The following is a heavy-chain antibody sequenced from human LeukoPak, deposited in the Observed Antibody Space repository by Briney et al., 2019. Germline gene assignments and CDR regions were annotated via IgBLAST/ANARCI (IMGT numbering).Heavy chain of an antibody. CDR3: AREGFPPGVLH. CDR1: GFTFSTYW. J-gene: IGHJ1*01. CDR2: IKPDGSDK. Sequence: GGSLRLSCEASGFTFSTYWMSWVRQAPGKGPECVANIKPDGSDKYYVDSMKGRFTISRDNAKNSLYLQMNSLRAEDTAVYYCAREGFPPGVLHWGQGTLVTVSS. D-gene: IGHD2-2*01. V-gene: IGHV3-7*01.